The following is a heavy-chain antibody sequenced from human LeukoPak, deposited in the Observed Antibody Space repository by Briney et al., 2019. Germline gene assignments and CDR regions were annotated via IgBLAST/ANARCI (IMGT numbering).Heavy chain of an antibody. CDR3: AKGTTLIVGDYFDQ. V-gene: IGHV3-23*01. J-gene: IGHJ4*02. CDR1: GFVFNNYA. Sequence: GGSLRLSCAASGFVFNNYAMTWVRQAPGKGLEWVSGISSGGESTLYADSATGRFTISRDNSKNTLYLQTSSLRAEDTAIYYCAKGTTLIVGDYFDQWGQGTLVTVSS. CDR2: ISSGGEST. D-gene: IGHD3-22*01.